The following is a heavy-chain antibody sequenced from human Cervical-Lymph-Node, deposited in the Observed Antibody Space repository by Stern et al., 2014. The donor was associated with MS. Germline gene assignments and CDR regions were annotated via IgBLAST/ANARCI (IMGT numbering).Heavy chain of an antibody. Sequence: VQLLESGGGVVQPGRSLRLSCAASGFTFSTYDMHWVRPAPGQGLEWVAVISYDGSNKCYADSVKGRFTISRDTSKNTLYLQMNSLRAEDTAVYYCAKGPVWNWYFDLWGRGTLVTVSS. V-gene: IGHV3-30*18. J-gene: IGHJ2*01. CDR1: GFTFSTYD. D-gene: IGHD3-16*01. CDR3: AKGPVWNWYFDL. CDR2: ISYDGSNK.